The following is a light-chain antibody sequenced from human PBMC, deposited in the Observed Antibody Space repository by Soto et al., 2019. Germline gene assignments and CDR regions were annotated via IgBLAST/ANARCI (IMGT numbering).Light chain of an antibody. J-gene: IGLJ2*01. V-gene: IGLV1-36*01. CDR1: NSNIGNNA. CDR2: YDD. CDR3: AAWDDSLNGVV. Sequence: QSVLTQPPSVSEAPRQRVTISCSGSNSNIGNNAVNWYQQVPGKAPKLLIYYDDLLPSGVSDRFSGSKSGTSASLAISGLQSEDEADYYCAAWDDSLNGVVFGGGTKLTVL.